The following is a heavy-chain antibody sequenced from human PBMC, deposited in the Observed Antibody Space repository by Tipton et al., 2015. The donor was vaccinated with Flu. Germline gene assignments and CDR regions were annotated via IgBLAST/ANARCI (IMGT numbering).Heavy chain of an antibody. CDR1: GGSISSYY. CDR3: AREGSGWYRNWFDP. D-gene: IGHD6-19*01. CDR2: IYYSGST. V-gene: IGHV4-59*01. J-gene: IGHJ5*02. Sequence: TLSLTCTVSGGSISSYYWSWIRQPPGKGLEWIGDIYYSGSTNYNPSLKSRVTISVDTSKNQFSLKLSSVTAADTAVYYCAREGSGWYRNWFDPWGQGTLVTVS.